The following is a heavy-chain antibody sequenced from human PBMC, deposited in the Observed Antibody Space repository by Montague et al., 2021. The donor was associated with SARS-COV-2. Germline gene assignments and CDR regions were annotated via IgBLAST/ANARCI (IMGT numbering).Heavy chain of an antibody. J-gene: IGHJ4*02. CDR2: ISYDGSNK. V-gene: IGHV3-30-3*01. CDR3: ARDGVVGARFDY. Sequence: SLRLSCSASGFTFSFYAMHWVRQAPGKGLEWVAVISYDGSNKYYADSVRGRFTISRDNSKTTLYLQMNSLRAEDTAVYYCARDGVVGARFDYWGQGTLVTVSS. CDR1: GFTFSFYA. D-gene: IGHD1-26*01.